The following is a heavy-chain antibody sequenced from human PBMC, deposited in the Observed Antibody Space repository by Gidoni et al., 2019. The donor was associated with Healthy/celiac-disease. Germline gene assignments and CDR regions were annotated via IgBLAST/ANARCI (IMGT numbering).Heavy chain of an antibody. V-gene: IGHV1-69*01. D-gene: IGHD6-13*01. CDR3: ASGEAAGTDYYYYYMDV. CDR2: IIPIFGTA. Sequence: QGPLVQSGAEVKKPASSVKVSCKASGGTFSSYAISWVRQAPGQGLEWLGGIIPIFGTANYAQKFQGRVTITADESTSTAYMELSSLRSEDTAVYYCASGEAAGTDYYYYYMDVWGKGTTVTVSS. J-gene: IGHJ6*03. CDR1: GGTFSSYA.